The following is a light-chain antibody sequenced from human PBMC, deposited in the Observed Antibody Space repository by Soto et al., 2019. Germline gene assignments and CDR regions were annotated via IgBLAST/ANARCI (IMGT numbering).Light chain of an antibody. CDR2: GAS. V-gene: IGKV3-15*01. CDR1: QSVNNF. CDR3: QQYNNWPYT. J-gene: IGKJ2*01. Sequence: EIVMTQSPATLSVSPGERATLSCRASQSVNNFLAWYQQKPDQAPRLLIYGASTRATGIPARFSGSGSGTEFTLTISSLQSEDFAVYFCQQYNNWPYTFGQGTKLEIK.